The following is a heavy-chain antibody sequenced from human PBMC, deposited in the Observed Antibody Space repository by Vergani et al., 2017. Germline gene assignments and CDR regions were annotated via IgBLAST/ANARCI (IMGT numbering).Heavy chain of an antibody. Sequence: EVQLVQSGAEVKKPGSSMKISCKVSGYTLSDYYIHWVQQAPGKGLEWMGLVDPEDGQIIYAEKFQGRVTMTADTSTKTAYMELRSLRSEEQAVYYWARDPDIVVVPAAPYYYYYYGMDVWGQGTTVTVS. CDR2: VDPEDGQI. J-gene: IGHJ6*02. CDR1: GYTLSDYY. CDR3: ARDPDIVVVPAAPYYYYYYGMDV. D-gene: IGHD2-2*01. V-gene: IGHV1-69-2*01.